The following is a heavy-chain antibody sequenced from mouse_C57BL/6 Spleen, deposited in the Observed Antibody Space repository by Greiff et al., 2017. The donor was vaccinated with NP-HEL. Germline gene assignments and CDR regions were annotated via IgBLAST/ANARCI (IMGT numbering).Heavy chain of an antibody. CDR3: ARHRITTVVAPMDY. CDR1: GFTFSSYG. J-gene: IGHJ4*01. D-gene: IGHD1-1*01. Sequence: EVQGVESGGDLVKPGGSLKLSCAASGFTFSSYGMSWVRQTPDKRLEWVATLSSGGSYTYYPDSVKGRFTISRDNAKNTLYLQMSSLKSEDTAMYYCARHRITTVVAPMDYWGQGTSVTVSS. V-gene: IGHV5-6*01. CDR2: LSSGGSYT.